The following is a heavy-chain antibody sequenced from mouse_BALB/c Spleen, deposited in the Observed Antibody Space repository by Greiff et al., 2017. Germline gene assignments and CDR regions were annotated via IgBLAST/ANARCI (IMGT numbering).Heavy chain of an antibody. CDR1: GFSLTSYG. J-gene: IGHJ3*01. CDR2: IWAGGST. V-gene: IGHV2-9*02. Sequence: VMLVESGPGLVAPSQSLSITCTVSGFSLTSYGVHWVRQPPGKGLEWLGVIWAGGSTNYNSALMSRLSISKDNSKSQVFLKMNSLQTDDTAMYYCARDRGTGTGGFAYWGQGTLVTVSA. D-gene: IGHD4-1*01. CDR3: ARDRGTGTGGFAY.